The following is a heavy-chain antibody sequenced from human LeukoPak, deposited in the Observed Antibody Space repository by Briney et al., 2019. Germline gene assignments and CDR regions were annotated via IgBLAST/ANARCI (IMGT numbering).Heavy chain of an antibody. Sequence: GGSLRLSCAGSGFFFNNFWMTWVRQAPGKGLEWVANINEDGSRANYVDSVKGRITISRDNAKNSLYLQMNSLGPEDTAIYYCASEINWGSGAFDVWGQGTIVTVSS. CDR3: ASEINWGSGAFDV. J-gene: IGHJ3*01. CDR1: GFFFNNFW. CDR2: INEDGSRA. V-gene: IGHV3-7*01. D-gene: IGHD7-27*01.